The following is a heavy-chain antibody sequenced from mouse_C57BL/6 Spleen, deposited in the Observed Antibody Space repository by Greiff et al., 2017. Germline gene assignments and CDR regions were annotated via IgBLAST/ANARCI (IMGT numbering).Heavy chain of an antibody. V-gene: IGHV1-26*01. D-gene: IGHD4-1*01. J-gene: IGHJ1*03. CDR3: ARRRLGTGTYFDV. Sequence: EVQLQQSGPELVKPGASVKISCKASGYTFTDYYMNWVKQSHGKSLEWIGDINPNNGGTSYNQKFKGKATLTVDKSSSTAYMELRSLTSEDSAVYYCARRRLGTGTYFDVWGTGTTVTVSS. CDR2: INPNNGGT. CDR1: GYTFTDYY.